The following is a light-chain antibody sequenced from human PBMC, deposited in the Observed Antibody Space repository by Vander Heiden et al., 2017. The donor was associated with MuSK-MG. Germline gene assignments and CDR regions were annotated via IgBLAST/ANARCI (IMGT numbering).Light chain of an antibody. J-gene: IGKJ5*01. CDR1: QSVSSN. CDR2: DSS. V-gene: IGKV3-15*01. CDR3: HQYYNWPPPT. Sequence: EIVMTQSPATLSVSPGERATLSCRASQSVSSNLAWYQQKPGQAPRVLIYDSSTRATGIPARFSGSGSGTEFTLTISSLQSEDFAVYYCHQYYNWPPPTFGQGTRLEIK.